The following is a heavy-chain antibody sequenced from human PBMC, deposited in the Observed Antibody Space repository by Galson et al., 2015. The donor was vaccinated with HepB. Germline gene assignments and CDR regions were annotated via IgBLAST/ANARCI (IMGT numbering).Heavy chain of an antibody. Sequence: TLSLTCTVSGGSISSGDYYWSWIRQPPGKGLEWIGYIYYSGSTYYNPSLKSRVTISVDTSKNQFSLKLSSVTAADTAVYYCAREGGLLGYCSGGSCRDAFDIWGQGTMVTVSS. CDR3: AREGGLLGYCSGGSCRDAFDI. D-gene: IGHD2-15*01. J-gene: IGHJ3*02. V-gene: IGHV4-30-4*01. CDR1: GGSISSGDYY. CDR2: IYYSGST.